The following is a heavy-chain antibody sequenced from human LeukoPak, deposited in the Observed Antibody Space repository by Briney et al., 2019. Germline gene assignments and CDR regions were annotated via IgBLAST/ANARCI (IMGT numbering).Heavy chain of an antibody. CDR2: IIPIFGTA. V-gene: IGHV1-69*13. Sequence: SVKVSCKASGYTFTSYDISWVRQAPGQGLEWMGGIIPIFGTANYAQKFQGRVTITADESTSTAYMELSSLRSEDTAVYYCARAGGIMTTVTTEGNFNWFDPWGQGTLVTVSS. CDR1: GYTFTSYD. D-gene: IGHD4-17*01. CDR3: ARAGGIMTTVTTEGNFNWFDP. J-gene: IGHJ5*02.